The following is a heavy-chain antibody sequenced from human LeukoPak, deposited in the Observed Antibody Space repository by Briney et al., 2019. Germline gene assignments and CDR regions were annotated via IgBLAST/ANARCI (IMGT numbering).Heavy chain of an antibody. V-gene: IGHV3-15*01. CDR3: TTDGDYGDGLRGDY. D-gene: IGHD4-17*01. J-gene: IGHJ4*02. Sequence: GGSLRLSCAPSGFTFSSAWMSWVRQGPGKGLKWVGRMKSKTEAGTTDYAAPVKGRFTISRDDSRNTLYLQMNSLKTEDTAVYYCTTDGDYGDGLRGDYWGQGTLVTVSS. CDR1: GFTFSSAW. CDR2: MKSKTEAGTT.